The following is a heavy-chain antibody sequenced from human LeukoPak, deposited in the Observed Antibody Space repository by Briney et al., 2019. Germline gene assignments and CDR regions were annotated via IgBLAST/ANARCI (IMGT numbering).Heavy chain of an antibody. V-gene: IGHV4-39*07. CDR2: INHSGST. CDR3: VRTNPWDLTYYFDY. Sequence: SETLSLTCTVSGGSISSSSYYWGWIRQPPGKGLEWIGEINHSGSTNYNPSLKSRVTISVDTSKNQFSLRLTSVTAADTAVYYCVRTNPWDLTYYFDYWGQGTLVTVSS. D-gene: IGHD1-14*01. CDR1: GGSISSSSYY. J-gene: IGHJ4*02.